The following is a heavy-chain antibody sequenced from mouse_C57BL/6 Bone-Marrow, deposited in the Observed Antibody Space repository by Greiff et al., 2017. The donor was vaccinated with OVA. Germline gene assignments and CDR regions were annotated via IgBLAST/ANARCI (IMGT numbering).Heavy chain of an antibody. J-gene: IGHJ2*01. CDR2: IYPRGGNP. D-gene: IGHD1-1*01. Sequence: QVQLQQSGAELARPGDSVKLSCKASGYTFTSYGISWVKQRTGQGLEWIGEIYPRGGNPYYNEKFKGKATMTADKASSPAYMEIRSLTSEDSAVYCCARGRLLRYCDYWDQGTTLTVSS. CDR3: ARGRLLRYCDY. CDR1: GYTFTSYG. V-gene: IGHV1-81*01.